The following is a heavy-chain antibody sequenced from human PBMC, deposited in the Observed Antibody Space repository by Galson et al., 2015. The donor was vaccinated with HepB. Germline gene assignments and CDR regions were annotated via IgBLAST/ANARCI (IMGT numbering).Heavy chain of an antibody. CDR2: IYSDGTT. D-gene: IGHD2-21*01. CDR1: GFTVSDNY. J-gene: IGHJ6*02. V-gene: IGHV3-53*01. CDR3: ARDILVIPSHTRLRPYYYYGMDV. Sequence: SLRLSCAASGFTVSDNYLNWVRQAPGKGLEWVSVIYSDGTTYYPDSVTGRFTISTHKYENTLYLQINSLRTEDTAVYYCARDILVIPSHTRLRPYYYYGMDVWGQGTTVIVSS.